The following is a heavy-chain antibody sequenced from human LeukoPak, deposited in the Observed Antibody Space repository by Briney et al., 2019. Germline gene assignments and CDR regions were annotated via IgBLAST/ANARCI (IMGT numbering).Heavy chain of an antibody. CDR1: GYSITTYW. Sequence: KSGESLKISCKGSGYSITTYWIGWVRRMPGKGLEWLGLIYLGDSHASHSPSSFQGQVTISADKSITTAYLQWSSLKASDSAMYYCVSAVHGTTYFGQWGQGILVTVSS. CDR3: VSAVHGTTYFGQ. J-gene: IGHJ4*02. V-gene: IGHV5-51*01. CDR2: IYLGDSHA. D-gene: IGHD2/OR15-2a*01.